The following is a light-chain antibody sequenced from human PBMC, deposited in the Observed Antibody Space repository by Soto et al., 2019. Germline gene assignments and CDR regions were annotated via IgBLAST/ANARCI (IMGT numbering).Light chain of an antibody. CDR3: CSYAGSDTDV. J-gene: IGLJ2*01. Sequence: QSALTQPRSVSGSPGQSVTISCTGTSSDVGGYNYVSWYQQHPGKAPKLMIYGVNKRPSGVPDRFSDSKSGNTASLTISGLQAEDEADYYCCSYAGSDTDVFGGGTKLTVL. CDR1: SSDVGGYNY. V-gene: IGLV2-11*01. CDR2: GVN.